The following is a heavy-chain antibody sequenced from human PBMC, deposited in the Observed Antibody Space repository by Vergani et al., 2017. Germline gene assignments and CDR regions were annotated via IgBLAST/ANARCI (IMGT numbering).Heavy chain of an antibody. CDR1: GGSISSSSYY. D-gene: IGHD3-10*01. J-gene: IGHJ4*02. CDR2: IYYSGRT. V-gene: IGHV4-39*01. Sequence: QVQLQESGPGLVKPSETLSLTCTVSGGSISSSSYYWGWIRQPPGKGLEWIGSIYYSGRTYYNPSPKSRVTISVDTSKKQFSLKLSSVTAADTAVYYCARGGEVGYYGAGSYYIDYWGQGTLVTVSS. CDR3: ARGGEVGYYGAGSYYIDY.